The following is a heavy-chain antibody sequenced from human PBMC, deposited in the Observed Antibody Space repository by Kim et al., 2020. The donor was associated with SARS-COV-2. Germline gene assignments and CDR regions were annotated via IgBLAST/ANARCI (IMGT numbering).Heavy chain of an antibody. Sequence: GRFTISRDDSKNTLYLQMNSRKTEDTAVYYCTTDGDEMYYYDSSGYEFDYWGQGTLVTVSS. V-gene: IGHV3-15*01. J-gene: IGHJ4*02. CDR3: TTDGDEMYYYDSSGYEFDY. D-gene: IGHD3-22*01.